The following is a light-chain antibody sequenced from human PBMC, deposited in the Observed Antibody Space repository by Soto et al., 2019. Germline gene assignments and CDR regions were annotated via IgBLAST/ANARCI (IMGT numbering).Light chain of an antibody. CDR2: DAS. Sequence: DIQMSQSPSTLSASVGDRVTITCRASQSISSWLAWYQQKPGKAPKLLIYDASSLDSGAPSRFSGSGSGTEFTLSISSLQPDDFATYYCQQYNIYPWTFGQGTKVDI. CDR3: QQYNIYPWT. J-gene: IGKJ1*01. V-gene: IGKV1-5*01. CDR1: QSISSW.